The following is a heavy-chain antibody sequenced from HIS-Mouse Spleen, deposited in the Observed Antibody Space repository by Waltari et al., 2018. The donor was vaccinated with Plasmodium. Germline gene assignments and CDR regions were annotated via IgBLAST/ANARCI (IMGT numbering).Heavy chain of an antibody. CDR3: ARRGGSYYYFDY. CDR2: IYYSGST. J-gene: IGHJ4*02. D-gene: IGHD1-26*01. V-gene: IGHV4-39*01. CDR1: GGSISSSSYC. Sequence: QLQLQESGPGLVKPSETLSLTCTVSGGSISSSSYCWGWIRQPPGKGVEWIGSIYYSGSTYYTPSLKSRVTISVDTSKNQFSLKLSSVTAADTAVYYCARRGGSYYYFDYWGQGTLVTVSS.